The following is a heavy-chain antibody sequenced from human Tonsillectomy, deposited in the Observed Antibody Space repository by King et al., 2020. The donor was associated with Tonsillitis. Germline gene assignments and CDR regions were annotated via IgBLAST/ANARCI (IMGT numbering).Heavy chain of an antibody. CDR2: INHSGST. V-gene: IGHV4-34*01. Sequence: QVQLPQWGAGLLKPSETLSLTCAVYGGSFSGYYWSWIRQPPGKGLEWIGEINHSGSTNYNPSLKSRVTISVDTSKNQFSLKLSSVTAADTAVYYCARGRKWLQLPWWYFDLWGRGTLVTVSS. D-gene: IGHD5-12*01. J-gene: IGHJ2*01. CDR1: GGSFSGYY. CDR3: ARGRKWLQLPWWYFDL.